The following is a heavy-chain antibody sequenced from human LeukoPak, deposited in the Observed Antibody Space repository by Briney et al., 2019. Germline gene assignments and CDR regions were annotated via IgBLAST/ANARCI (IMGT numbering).Heavy chain of an antibody. CDR2: TSGSGGSK. CDR1: GFTFSSYS. V-gene: IGHV3-23*01. D-gene: IGHD3-22*01. Sequence: QAGGSLRLSCAASGFTFSSYSMNWVRQAPGKGLEWVSATSGSGGSKFYADSVKGRFTISRDNSKNTLYLQMNSLRAEDTAVYYCAKFPSYDSSGHDGFDVWGQGTRVTVSS. CDR3: AKFPSYDSSGHDGFDV. J-gene: IGHJ3*01.